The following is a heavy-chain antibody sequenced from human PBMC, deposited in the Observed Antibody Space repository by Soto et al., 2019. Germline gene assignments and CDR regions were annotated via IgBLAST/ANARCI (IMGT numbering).Heavy chain of an antibody. CDR2: IYYSGST. J-gene: IGHJ4*02. Sequence: QLQLQESGPGLVKPSETLSLTCTVSGGSISSSSYYWGWIRQPPGKGLEWIGSIYYSGSTYYNPSLKSRVTISVDTSKNQFSLKLSSVTAADTAVYYCARHPKGAAAGILDYWGQGTLVTVSS. D-gene: IGHD6-13*01. V-gene: IGHV4-39*01. CDR3: ARHPKGAAAGILDY. CDR1: GGSISSSSYY.